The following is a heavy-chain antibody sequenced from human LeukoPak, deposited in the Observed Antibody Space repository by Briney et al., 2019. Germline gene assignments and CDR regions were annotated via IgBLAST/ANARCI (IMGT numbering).Heavy chain of an antibody. J-gene: IGHJ6*02. CDR2: IKQDGSEK. CDR3: ASPLYGDYYYYGMDV. Sequence: SGGSLRLSCAASGFTFSSYWMSWVRQAPGKGLEWVANIKQDGSEKYYVDSVKGRFTISRDNAKNSLYLQMNSLRAEDTAVYYCASPLYGDYYYYGMDVWGQGTTVTVSS. CDR1: GFTFSSYW. D-gene: IGHD4-17*01. V-gene: IGHV3-7*01.